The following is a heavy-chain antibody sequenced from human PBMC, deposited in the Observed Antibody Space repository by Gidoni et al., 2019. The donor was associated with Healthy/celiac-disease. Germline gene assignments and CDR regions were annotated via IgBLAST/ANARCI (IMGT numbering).Heavy chain of an antibody. CDR3: ARAPDYYDSSGLGYFDY. D-gene: IGHD3-22*01. CDR1: GGSISSYY. CDR2: IYYSGST. V-gene: IGHV4-59*01. J-gene: IGHJ4*02. Sequence: QVQLQESGPGLVKPSETLSLTCTVSGGSISSYYWSWIRQPPGKGLEWIGYIYYSGSTNYNPSLKSRVTISVDTSKNQFSLKLSSVTAADTAVYYCARAPDYYDSSGLGYFDYWGQGTLVTVSS.